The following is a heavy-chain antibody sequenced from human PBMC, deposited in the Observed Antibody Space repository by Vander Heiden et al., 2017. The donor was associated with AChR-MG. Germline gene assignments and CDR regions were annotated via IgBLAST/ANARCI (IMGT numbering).Heavy chain of an antibody. CDR2: IYSGGST. CDR3: ARLSGYSYGYDY. D-gene: IGHD5-18*01. CDR1: GFTVSSNY. J-gene: IGHJ4*02. Sequence: EVPLVESGGGLVQPGGSLSLSCAASGFTVSSNYMSWVRQAPGKGLEWVSVIYSGGSTYYADSVKGRFTISRDNSKNTLYLQMNSLRAEDTAVYYCARLSGYSYGYDYWGQGTLVTVSS. V-gene: IGHV3-66*04.